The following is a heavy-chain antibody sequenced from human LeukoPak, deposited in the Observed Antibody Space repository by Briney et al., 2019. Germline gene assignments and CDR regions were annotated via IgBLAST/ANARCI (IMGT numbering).Heavy chain of an antibody. J-gene: IGHJ3*02. CDR1: GYTFTTYR. Sequence: PGESLKISCKASGYTFTTYRIGWVRQMPGKGLEWMGIIYAGDSDTIYSPSFQGQVTISADKSINTAYLQWSSLKASDTAMYYCARRRGEQGDAFDIWGQGTMVTVSS. CDR2: IYAGDSDT. D-gene: IGHD2-21*01. CDR3: ARRRGEQGDAFDI. V-gene: IGHV5-51*01.